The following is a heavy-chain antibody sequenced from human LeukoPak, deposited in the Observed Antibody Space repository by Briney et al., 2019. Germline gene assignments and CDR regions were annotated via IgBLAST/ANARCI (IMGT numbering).Heavy chain of an antibody. CDR2: ISGSGGST. Sequence: GGSLRLSCAASGLTLSSYGMSWFRQAPGKGLEWLSAISGSGGSTYYADSVQGRFTISRDNPKNTLYLQMSSLRAEDTAVYYCANSPKSDYWGQGTLVTVSS. J-gene: IGHJ4*02. CDR1: GLTLSSYG. V-gene: IGHV3-23*01. CDR3: ANSPKSDY.